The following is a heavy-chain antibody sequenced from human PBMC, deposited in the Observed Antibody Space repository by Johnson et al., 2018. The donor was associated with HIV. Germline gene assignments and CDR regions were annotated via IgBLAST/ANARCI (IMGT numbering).Heavy chain of an antibody. J-gene: IGHJ3*02. CDR2: ISYDGSNK. D-gene: IGHD7-27*01. V-gene: IGHV3-30*04. CDR3: AREGRLGPLAHAFDI. Sequence: QVQLVESGGGVVQPGRSLRLSCAASGFTFSSYAMHWVRQAPGKGLEWVAVISYDGSNKYYADSVKGRFTISRDNSKNTLYLQMNSLRAEDTAVYYCAREGRLGPLAHAFDIWGQGTMVTVSS. CDR1: GFTFSSYA.